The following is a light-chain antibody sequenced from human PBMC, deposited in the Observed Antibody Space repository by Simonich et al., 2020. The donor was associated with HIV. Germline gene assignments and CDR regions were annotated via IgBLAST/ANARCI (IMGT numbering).Light chain of an antibody. CDR3: QQYYSTPFT. J-gene: IGKJ5*01. Sequence: DIVMTQSPDSLAVSLGERATINCKSGQSVLYSSNNKNYLAWYQQKSGQPPKLLIYWASTRESGVPDRCSGSGSGTDFTLTISSLQAEDVAVYYCQQYYSTPFTFGQGTRLEIK. V-gene: IGKV4-1*01. CDR2: WAS. CDR1: QSVLYSSNNKNY.